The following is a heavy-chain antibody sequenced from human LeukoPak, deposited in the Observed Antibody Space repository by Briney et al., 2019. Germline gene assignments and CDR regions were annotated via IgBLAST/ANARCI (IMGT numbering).Heavy chain of an antibody. Sequence: SETLSLTCAVYGGSFSGYYWSWIRQPPGKGLEWIGEINYSGSTNYNPSLKSRVTISVDTSKNQFSLKLSSVTAADTAVYYCARGPVTLDYWGQGTLVTVSS. J-gene: IGHJ4*02. CDR3: ARGPVTLDY. CDR2: INYSGST. D-gene: IGHD4-17*01. V-gene: IGHV4-34*01. CDR1: GGSFSGYY.